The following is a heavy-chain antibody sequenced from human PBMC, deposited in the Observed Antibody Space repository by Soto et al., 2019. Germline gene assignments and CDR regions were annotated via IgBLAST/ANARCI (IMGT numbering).Heavy chain of an antibody. D-gene: IGHD5-18*01. J-gene: IGHJ4*02. CDR1: GFTFSSYE. Sequence: PGGSLRLSCAASGFTFSSYEMNWVRQAPGKGLEWVSYISSSGSTIYYADSVKGRFTISRDNAKNSLYLQMNSLRAEDTAVYYCARGKGYSYGSPAFDYWGQGTLVTVSS. V-gene: IGHV3-48*03. CDR2: ISSSGSTI. CDR3: ARGKGYSYGSPAFDY.